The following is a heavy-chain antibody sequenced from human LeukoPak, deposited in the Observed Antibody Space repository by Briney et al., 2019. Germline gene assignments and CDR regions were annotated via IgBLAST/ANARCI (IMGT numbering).Heavy chain of an antibody. CDR1: GFPFSSYW. CDR3: AKDRLITTYDY. Sequence: PGGSLRLSCVASGFPFSSYWMTWVRQAPGKGLEWVANIKQDGSKKSYVDSVKGRFTISRDNAKNSLYLQMNSLRAEDTAVYYCAKDRLITTYDYWGQGTLVTVSS. V-gene: IGHV3-7*03. J-gene: IGHJ4*02. D-gene: IGHD2/OR15-2a*01. CDR2: IKQDGSKK.